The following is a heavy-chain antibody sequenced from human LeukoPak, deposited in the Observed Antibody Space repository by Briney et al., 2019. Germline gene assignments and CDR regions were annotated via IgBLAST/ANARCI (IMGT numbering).Heavy chain of an antibody. CDR3: AGLARDY. J-gene: IGHJ4*02. Sequence: PGRSLRLSCAAPGFTFSSYAMHWVRQAPGKGLEWVAVISYDGSNKYYADSVKGRFTISRDNSKNTLYLQMNSLRAEDTAVYYCAGLARDYWGQGTLVTVSS. V-gene: IGHV3-30-3*01. CDR1: GFTFSSYA. CDR2: ISYDGSNK.